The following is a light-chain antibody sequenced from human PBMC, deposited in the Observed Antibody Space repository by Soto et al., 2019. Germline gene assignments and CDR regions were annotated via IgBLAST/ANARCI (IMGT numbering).Light chain of an antibody. J-gene: IGKJ3*01. CDR1: QSIGDS. Sequence: DIQVTQSPSTLSASLGDRVTITCRATQSIGDSLAWYHQKPGTAPKLLIYDASSLERWVPSRFSGSGSGTEFTLTISSLQPEDVATYYCQYCGYLPIFGPGTTVDFK. CDR2: DAS. V-gene: IGKV1-5*01. CDR3: QYCGYLPI.